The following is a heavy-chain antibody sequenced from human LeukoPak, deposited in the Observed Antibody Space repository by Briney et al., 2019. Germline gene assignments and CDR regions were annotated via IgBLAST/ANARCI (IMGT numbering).Heavy chain of an antibody. Sequence: ASVKVSCKASGGTFSSYAISWVRQAPGQGLEWMGGIIPIFGTANYAQKFQGRVTITTDESTSTAYMELSSLRSEDTAVYYCARDHFLHEGCSSSWYSPDYYYYYMDVWGKGTTVTVSS. V-gene: IGHV1-69*05. D-gene: IGHD6-13*01. CDR2: IIPIFGTA. J-gene: IGHJ6*03. CDR3: ARDHFLHEGCSSSWYSPDYYYYYMDV. CDR1: GGTFSSYA.